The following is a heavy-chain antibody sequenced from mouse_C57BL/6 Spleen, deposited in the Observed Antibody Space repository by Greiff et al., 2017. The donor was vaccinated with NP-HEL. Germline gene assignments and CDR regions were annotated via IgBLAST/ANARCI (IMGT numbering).Heavy chain of an antibody. V-gene: IGHV1-64*01. J-gene: IGHJ3*01. D-gene: IGHD4-1*02. CDR2: IHPNSGST. CDR1: GYTFTSYW. Sequence: VQLQQSGAELVKPGASVKLSCKASGYTFTSYWMHWVKQRPGQGLEWIGMIHPNSGSTNYNEKFKSKATLTVDKSSSTAYMQLSSLTSEDSAVYYCATTGTGWFAYWGQGTLVTVSA. CDR3: ATTGTGWFAY.